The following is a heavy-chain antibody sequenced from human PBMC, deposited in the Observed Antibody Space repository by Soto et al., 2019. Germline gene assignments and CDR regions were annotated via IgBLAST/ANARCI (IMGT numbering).Heavy chain of an antibody. Sequence: QITLKESGPTLVKPTQTLTLTCTFSGFSLSTSGVAVGWIRQPPGKALEWLALIYWADDKRYSPSMKGRLTITRDTSKNQVVLIMTNMDPEDTATYYCAHRLTATAFDIWGQGTMVTVSS. CDR2: IYWADDK. J-gene: IGHJ3*02. V-gene: IGHV2-5*02. D-gene: IGHD2-21*02. CDR1: GFSLSTSGVA. CDR3: AHRLTATAFDI.